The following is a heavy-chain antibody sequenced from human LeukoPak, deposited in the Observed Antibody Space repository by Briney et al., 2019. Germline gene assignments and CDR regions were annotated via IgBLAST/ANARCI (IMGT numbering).Heavy chain of an antibody. D-gene: IGHD6-25*01. CDR3: ARVAAGTPTIKGDWFAP. V-gene: IGHV4-38-2*01. CDR2: IYHSGST. CDR1: GYSISSGYY. Sequence: SETLSLTCAVSGYSISSGYYWGWIRQPPGKGLEWIGSIYHSGSTYYNPSLKSRVTISVDTSKNQFSLKLSSVTAADTAVYYCARVAAGTPTIKGDWFAPGGQGTLVTVSS. J-gene: IGHJ5*02.